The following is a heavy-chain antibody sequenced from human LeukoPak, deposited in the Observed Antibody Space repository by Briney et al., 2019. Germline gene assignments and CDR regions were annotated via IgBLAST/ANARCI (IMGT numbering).Heavy chain of an antibody. J-gene: IGHJ4*02. D-gene: IGHD1-26*01. CDR1: GFIFSSYG. Sequence: GGSLRLSCAASGFIFSSYGMHWVRQAPGKGLEWVAFTRYDGSNKYYADSVKGRFTISRDNSKNTLYLQMNSLRAEDTAVYHCAKDRSGSYSQGLDYWGQGTLVTVSS. CDR2: TRYDGSNK. CDR3: AKDRSGSYSQGLDY. V-gene: IGHV3-30*02.